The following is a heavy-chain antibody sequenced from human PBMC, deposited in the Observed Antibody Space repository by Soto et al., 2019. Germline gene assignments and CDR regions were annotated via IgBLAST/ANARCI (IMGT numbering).Heavy chain of an antibody. D-gene: IGHD3-10*01. J-gene: IGHJ4*02. V-gene: IGHV1-69*19. CDR3: AREVQVHTPAFVY. Sequence: QVQLVQSGAEMKKPGSSVKVSCQSSGGTFNTYAXXWXRXAPGQGPEWMGDISPMFGAANYAPKFQGRVTITADESTGTSYMQLSSLTSEDTALYFCAREVQVHTPAFVYWGQGTLVTVSS. CDR1: GGTFNTYA. CDR2: ISPMFGAA.